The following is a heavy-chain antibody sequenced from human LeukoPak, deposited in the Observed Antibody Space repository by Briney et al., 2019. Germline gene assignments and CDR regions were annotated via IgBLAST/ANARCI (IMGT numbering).Heavy chain of an antibody. D-gene: IGHD3-16*01. CDR2: TYYKSKWYN. Sequence: SQTLSLTCAISGDGVSSNNAAWNWIRQSPSRGLEWLGRTYYKSKWYNDYAVSVKSRISINPDTSKNQFSLQLNSVTPEDTAVYYCARGSLGGPLFDYWGQGTLVTVSS. CDR3: ARGSLGGPLFDY. V-gene: IGHV6-1*01. CDR1: GDGVSSNNAA. J-gene: IGHJ4*02.